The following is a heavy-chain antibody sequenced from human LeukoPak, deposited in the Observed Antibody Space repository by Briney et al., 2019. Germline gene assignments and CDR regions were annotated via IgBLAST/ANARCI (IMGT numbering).Heavy chain of an antibody. Sequence: GRSLRLSCAASGFTFVDYAMHWVRQAPGKGLEWVSGISWNSGSIGYADSVRGRFTISRDNAKNSLYLQMNSLRTEDTALYYCAKGALLIWFGAAQYGMDVWGQGTTVTVSS. CDR3: AKGALLIWFGAAQYGMDV. D-gene: IGHD3-10*01. V-gene: IGHV3-9*01. CDR2: ISWNSGSI. CDR1: GFTFVDYA. J-gene: IGHJ6*02.